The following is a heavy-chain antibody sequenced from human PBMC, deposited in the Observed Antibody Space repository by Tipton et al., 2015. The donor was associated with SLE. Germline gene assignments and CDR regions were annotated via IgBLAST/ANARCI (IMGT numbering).Heavy chain of an antibody. Sequence: LRLSCAVYGWSFSAYYWSWIRQPPGKGLEWIGEINHSGSTNYNPSLKSRVTISVGTSKNQFSLKLRPVTAADTAVFYCSGGGNDAFDIWGQGTMVTVSS. J-gene: IGHJ3*02. D-gene: IGHD4-23*01. CDR2: INHSGST. CDR3: SGGGNDAFDI. CDR1: GWSFSAYY. V-gene: IGHV4-34*01.